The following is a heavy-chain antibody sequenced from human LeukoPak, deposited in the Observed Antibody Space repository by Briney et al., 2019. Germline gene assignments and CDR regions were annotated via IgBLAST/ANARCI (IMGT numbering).Heavy chain of an antibody. J-gene: IGHJ4*02. CDR1: GFTFSSYA. CDR2: ISYDGSNK. CDR3: ARDSTYSSRGYFDY. D-gene: IGHD6-13*01. Sequence: GGSLRLSCAASGFTFSSYAMHWVRQAPGKGLEWVAVISYDGSNKYYADSVKGRFTISRDNSKNTLYLQMNSLRAEDTAVYYCARDSTYSSRGYFDYWGQGTLVTVSS. V-gene: IGHV3-30-3*01.